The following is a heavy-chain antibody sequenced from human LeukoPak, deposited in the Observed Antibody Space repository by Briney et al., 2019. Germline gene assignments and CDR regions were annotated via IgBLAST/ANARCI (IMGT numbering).Heavy chain of an antibody. CDR1: GYTFTSYG. Sequence: ASVTVSCKASGYTFTSYGISWVRQAPGQGLEWMGWISAYNGNTNYAQKLQGRVTMTTDTSTSTAYMELRSLRSDDTAVYYCARDESGPGSGSFYFDYWGQGTLVTVSS. CDR3: ARDESGPGSGSFYFDY. V-gene: IGHV1-18*01. D-gene: IGHD6-19*01. CDR2: ISAYNGNT. J-gene: IGHJ4*02.